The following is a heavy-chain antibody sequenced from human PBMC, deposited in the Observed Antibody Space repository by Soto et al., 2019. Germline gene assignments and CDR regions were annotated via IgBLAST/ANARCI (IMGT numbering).Heavy chain of an antibody. CDR1: GFTFDDYA. CDR3: AKDFGIVVVIAALDV. J-gene: IGHJ6*04. V-gene: IGHV3-9*01. Sequence: EVQLVESGGGLVQPGRSLRLSCAASGFTFDDYAMHWVRQAPGKGLEWVSGISWNSGSIGYADSVKGRFTISRDNAKNSLSLQMNSLRAEDTALYYCAKDFGIVVVIAALDVWGKGTTVTVSS. D-gene: IGHD2-21*01. CDR2: ISWNSGSI.